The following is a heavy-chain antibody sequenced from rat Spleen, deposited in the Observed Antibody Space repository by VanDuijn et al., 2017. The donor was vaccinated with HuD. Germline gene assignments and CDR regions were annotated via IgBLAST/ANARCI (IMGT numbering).Heavy chain of an antibody. D-gene: IGHD1-11*01. CDR3: ARRHYGYTDYFDY. CDR1: GFTFSDYG. V-gene: IGHV5-17*01. CDR2: IIYDGSST. Sequence: EVQLVESDGGLVQPGRSLKLSCAASGFTFSDYGVAWVRQAPKKGLEWVATIIYDGSSTYYRDSVKGRFTISRDNAKSTLYLQMDSLRSEDTATYYCARRHYGYTDYFDYWGQGVMVPVSS. J-gene: IGHJ2*01.